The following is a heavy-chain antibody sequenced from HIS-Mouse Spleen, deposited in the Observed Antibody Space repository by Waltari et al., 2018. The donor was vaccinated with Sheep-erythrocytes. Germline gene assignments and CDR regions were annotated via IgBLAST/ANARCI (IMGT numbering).Heavy chain of an antibody. Sequence: QLQLQESGPGLVKPSETLSLTCTVSGGSISSSSYYWGWIRQPPGKGLGWIGSIYYSGGTYYTPSLTSRVTISVDTSKNQFSLKLSSVTAADTAVYYCARVSVAARFDYWGQGTLVTVSS. D-gene: IGHD6-6*01. V-gene: IGHV4-39*07. CDR1: GGSISSSSYY. CDR3: ARVSVAARFDY. J-gene: IGHJ4*02. CDR2: IYYSGGT.